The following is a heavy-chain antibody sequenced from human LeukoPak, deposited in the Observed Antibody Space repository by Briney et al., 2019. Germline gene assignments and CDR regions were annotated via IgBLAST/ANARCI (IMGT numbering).Heavy chain of an antibody. V-gene: IGHV3-23*01. CDR2: IGYTGDST. CDR3: AKEFYGSGDY. Sequence: GGSLRLSCAASGFTFSSYAMNWVRQAPGKGLEWVSGIGYTGDSTFYADSVKGRFTVSRDNAKNTLYLQMNSLRAEDTAVYYCAKEFYGSGDYWGQGTLVTVSS. CDR1: GFTFSSYA. D-gene: IGHD3-10*01. J-gene: IGHJ4*02.